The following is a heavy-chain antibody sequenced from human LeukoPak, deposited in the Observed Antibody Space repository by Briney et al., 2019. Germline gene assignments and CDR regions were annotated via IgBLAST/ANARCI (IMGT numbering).Heavy chain of an antibody. CDR1: GFTFNTAW. V-gene: IGHV3-15*01. CDR2: IKSKTDGGTT. D-gene: IGHD2-21*02. J-gene: IGHJ6*03. CDR3: TTDQMCDEVATIRGARSGDCYQYYYYYMDV. Sequence: TGGSLRLSCAASGFTFNTAWMSWVRQAPGKGLEWVGRIKSKTDGGTTDYAAPVKGRFTISRDDSKNTLYLQMNSLKTEDTAVYYCTTDQMCDEVATIRGARSGDCYQYYYYYMDVWGKGTTVTVSS.